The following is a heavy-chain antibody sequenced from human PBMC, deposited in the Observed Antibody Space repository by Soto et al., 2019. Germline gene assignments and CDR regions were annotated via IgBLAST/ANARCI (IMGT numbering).Heavy chain of an antibody. CDR2: ISAYNGNT. D-gene: IGHD3-22*01. CDR3: ARDPYDSSGSNWFDP. Sequence: ASVKVSCKASGYTFTSYGISWVRQAPGQGLEWMGWISAYNGNTNYAQKLQGRVTMTTDTSTSTAYMELRSLRSEDTAVYYCARDPYDSSGSNWFDPWGQGTLVTVSS. J-gene: IGHJ5*02. CDR1: GYTFTSYG. V-gene: IGHV1-18*04.